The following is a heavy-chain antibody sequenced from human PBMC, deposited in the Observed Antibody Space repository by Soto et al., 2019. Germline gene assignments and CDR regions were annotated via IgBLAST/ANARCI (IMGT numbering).Heavy chain of an antibody. J-gene: IGHJ4*02. Sequence: ASVKVSCKASGGTFGSQGIAWVRQAPGQGLEWMGGFIAMLGTPTYAKKVQGRATISADESLTSSYLELRSLRSEDTGVYFCARGAMANFDYWGQGTVVTVSS. D-gene: IGHD5-18*01. V-gene: IGHV1-69*13. CDR3: ARGAMANFDY. CDR2: FIAMLGTP. CDR1: GGTFGSQG.